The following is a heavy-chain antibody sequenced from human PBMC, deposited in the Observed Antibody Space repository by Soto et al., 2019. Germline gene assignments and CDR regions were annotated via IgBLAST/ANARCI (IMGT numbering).Heavy chain of an antibody. Sequence: GGSLRLSCAASGFTFSSYGMHWVRQAPGKGLEWVAVISYDGSNKYYADSVKGRFTISRDNSKNTLYLQMNSLRAEDTAVYYCAKDSYKWVLGHGMDVWGQGTTVTVSS. CDR3: AKDSYKWVLGHGMDV. CDR1: GFTFSSYG. V-gene: IGHV3-30*18. J-gene: IGHJ6*02. CDR2: ISYDGSNK. D-gene: IGHD1-20*01.